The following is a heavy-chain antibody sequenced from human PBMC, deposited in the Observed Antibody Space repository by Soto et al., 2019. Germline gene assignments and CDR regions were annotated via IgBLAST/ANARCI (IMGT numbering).Heavy chain of an antibody. V-gene: IGHV4-39*01. Sequence: QLQLQESGPGLVKPSETLSLTCTVSGGSISSSSYYWGWIRQPPGKGLEWIGSIYYSGSTYYNPSLKSRVTISVDTSKNQFSLKLSSVTAADTAVYYCARLGVWFGESSYGYYYYGMDVWGQGTTVTVSS. CDR3: ARLGVWFGESSYGYYYYGMDV. CDR1: GGSISSSSYY. D-gene: IGHD3-10*01. J-gene: IGHJ6*02. CDR2: IYYSGST.